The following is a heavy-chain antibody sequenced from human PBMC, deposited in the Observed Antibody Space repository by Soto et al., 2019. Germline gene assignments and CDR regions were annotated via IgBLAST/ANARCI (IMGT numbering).Heavy chain of an antibody. Sequence: PSETLSLTCTVSGGSISSGGYYWSWIRQHPGKGLEWIGCIYYSGSTYYNPSLKSRVTISVDTSKNQFSLKLSSVTAADTAVYYCAGESYSDDYYYYGMDVWGQGTTVTVSS. CDR1: GGSISSGGYY. J-gene: IGHJ6*02. D-gene: IGHD1-26*01. V-gene: IGHV4-39*01. CDR2: IYYSGST. CDR3: AGESYSDDYYYYGMDV.